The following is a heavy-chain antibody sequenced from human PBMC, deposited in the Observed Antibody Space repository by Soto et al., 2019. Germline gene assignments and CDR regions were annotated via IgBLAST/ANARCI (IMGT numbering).Heavy chain of an antibody. D-gene: IGHD1-26*01. CDR2: ISAYNGNT. CDR1: GYTFTTYG. V-gene: IGHV1-18*01. J-gene: IGHJ4*02. CDR3: ARKESGSSHDY. Sequence: ASVKVSCKASGYTFTTYGISWVRQAPGQGLEWLGWISAYNGNTNYAQKLQGRVTMTTDTSTSTAYMELRSPTSDETALFYCARKESGSSHDYWGQGTLVTVSS.